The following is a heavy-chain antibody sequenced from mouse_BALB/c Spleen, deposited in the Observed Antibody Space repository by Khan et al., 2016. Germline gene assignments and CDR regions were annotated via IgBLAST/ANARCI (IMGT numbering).Heavy chain of an antibody. CDR2: ISCYNGAT. V-gene: IGHV1S34*01. Sequence: LVKTGASVKIPCKASGYSFTGYYIHWVKQSHGKGLEWTGYISCYNGATNYNQKFSGKATFTVDTSSITAYMQFNSLTSEASAVYYCARGDYDGYYDMDYWGQGTSVTVSS. J-gene: IGHJ4*01. D-gene: IGHD2-4*01. CDR3: ARGDYDGYYDMDY. CDR1: GYSFTGYY.